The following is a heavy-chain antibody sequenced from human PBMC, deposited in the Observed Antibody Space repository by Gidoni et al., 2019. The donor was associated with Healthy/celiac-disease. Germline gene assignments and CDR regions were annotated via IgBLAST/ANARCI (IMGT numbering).Heavy chain of an antibody. CDR1: GFTFSSYE. V-gene: IGHV3-48*03. CDR2: ISSSGSTI. CDR3: ARAVYYYDSSGYYYDGGSYFDY. D-gene: IGHD3-22*01. Sequence: EVQLVESWGGLVQPGGSLRLSCAASGFTFSSYEMHWVRQAPGKGMEWVSYISSSGSTIYYADAVKGRFTISRDNAKNSLYLQMNSRRAEDTAVDYCARAVYYYDSSGYYYDGGSYFDYWGQGTLVTVSS. J-gene: IGHJ4*02.